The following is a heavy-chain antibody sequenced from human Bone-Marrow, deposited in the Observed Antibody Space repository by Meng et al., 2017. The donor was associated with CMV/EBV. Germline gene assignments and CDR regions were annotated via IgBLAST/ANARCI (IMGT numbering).Heavy chain of an antibody. J-gene: IGHJ4*02. CDR1: GGSISSYY. CDR2: IYTSGST. Sequence: GSLRLSCTVSGGSISSYYWSWIRQPAGKGLEWIGRIYTSGSTNYNPSLKSRVTMSVDTSKNQFSLKLSSVTAADTAVYYCARDRYNWDFDYWGQGTLVTVSS. CDR3: ARDRYNWDFDY. V-gene: IGHV4-4*07. D-gene: IGHD1-1*01.